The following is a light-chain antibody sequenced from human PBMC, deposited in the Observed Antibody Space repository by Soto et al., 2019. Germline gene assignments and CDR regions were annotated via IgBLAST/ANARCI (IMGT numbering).Light chain of an antibody. CDR3: QVDEYITAGCT. V-gene: IGKV1-33*01. CDR1: QAIRQY. CDR2: NAS. J-gene: IGKJ3*01. Sequence: DIQMTQSPSSLSASIGDRVTITCPASQAIRQYLNWYQQKPGKAPKLLIYNASRLETGVPSRFRGSGSETDVTVNVSSLQPEYIATYYCQVDEYITAGCTVGPGTKVDLK.